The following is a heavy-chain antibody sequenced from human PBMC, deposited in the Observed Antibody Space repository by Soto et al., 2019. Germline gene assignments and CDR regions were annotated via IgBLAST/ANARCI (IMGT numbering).Heavy chain of an antibody. D-gene: IGHD2-2*01. J-gene: IGHJ5*02. CDR2: INACNGSR. CDR3: ARLHCTSPGCVPLDP. CDR1: GYIFTSYY. V-gene: IGHV1-3*01. Sequence: ASVKVSCKASGYIFTSYYIHWVRQAPGQGLEWMGWINACNGSRIYSQRFQGRVTITRDTSASTAYMELSSLRSEDTAVYYCARLHCTSPGCVPLDPWGHGTLVTVSS.